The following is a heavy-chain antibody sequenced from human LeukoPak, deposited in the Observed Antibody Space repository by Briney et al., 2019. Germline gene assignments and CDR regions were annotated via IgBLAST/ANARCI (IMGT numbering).Heavy chain of an antibody. V-gene: IGHV3-11*04. J-gene: IGHJ1*01. CDR3: ARAPFYYGSGRHQFQH. CDR2: ISSSGSTI. D-gene: IGHD3-10*01. CDR1: GFTFSDYY. Sequence: PGGSLRLSCAASGFTFSDYYMSWLRQAPGKGLEWVSDISSSGSTIYYADSVKGRFTISRDNAKNSLYLQMNSLRAEDTAVYYCARAPFYYGSGRHQFQHWGQGTLVTVSS.